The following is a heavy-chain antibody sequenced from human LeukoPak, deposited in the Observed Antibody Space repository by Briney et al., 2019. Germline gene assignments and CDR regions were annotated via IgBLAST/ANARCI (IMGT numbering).Heavy chain of an antibody. D-gene: IGHD3-9*01. J-gene: IGHJ3*02. Sequence: GGSLRLSCAASGLTFSSYIMNWVRQAPGKGLEWVSSISSSSSYIYYADSVKGRFTISRDNAKNSLYLQMNSLRAEDTAVYYCARSWQYYDILTGYYTHGAFDIWGQGTMVTVSS. CDR2: ISSSSSYI. CDR3: ARSWQYYDILTGYYTHGAFDI. V-gene: IGHV3-21*01. CDR1: GLTFSSYI.